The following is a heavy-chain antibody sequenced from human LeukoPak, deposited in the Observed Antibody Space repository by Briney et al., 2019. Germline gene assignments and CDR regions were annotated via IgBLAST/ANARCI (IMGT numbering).Heavy chain of an antibody. CDR3: AKVHLTYYFDSSGYGFQDY. D-gene: IGHD3-22*01. CDR2: ISGNGGST. J-gene: IGHJ4*02. CDR1: GFTFSNYA. Sequence: PGGSLRLSCTASGFTFSNYAMSWVRQAPGKGLEWVSAISGNGGSTFDADSVKGRFTISRDNSKNTLYLQMNSLRAEDTAVYYCAKVHLTYYFDSSGYGFQDYWGQGTLVTVSS. V-gene: IGHV3-23*01.